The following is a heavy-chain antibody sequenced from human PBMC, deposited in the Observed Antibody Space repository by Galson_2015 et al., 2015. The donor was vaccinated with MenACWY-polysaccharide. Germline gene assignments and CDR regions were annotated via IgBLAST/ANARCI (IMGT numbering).Heavy chain of an antibody. CDR3: VGDVGGIAAAGTKGWFDP. CDR1: GFTFSHYG. CDR2: IWYDGSNK. V-gene: IGHV3-33*01. Sequence: SLRLSCAASGFTFSHYGMHWVRQAPGKGLEWVAVIWYDGSNKYYADSVNGRFTISRDNSKNTLYLQMNSLRAEDTAMYYCVGDVGGIAAAGTKGWFDPWGQGILVTVSS. J-gene: IGHJ5*02. D-gene: IGHD6-25*01.